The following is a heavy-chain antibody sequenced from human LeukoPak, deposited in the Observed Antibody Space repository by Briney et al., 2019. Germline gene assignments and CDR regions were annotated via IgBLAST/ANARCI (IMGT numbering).Heavy chain of an antibody. D-gene: IGHD3-22*01. Sequence: PSETLSLTCTVSGGSFSSYYWSWIRQPPGKGLEWIGYIYYSGSTNYNPSLKSRVTISVDTSKNQFSLKLSSVTAADTAVYYCARDHHYYATSGYYPPTYFYYGIDVWGQGTTVTVSS. CDR2: IYYSGST. CDR1: GGSFSSYY. J-gene: IGHJ6*02. CDR3: ARDHHYYATSGYYPPTYFYYGIDV. V-gene: IGHV4-59*01.